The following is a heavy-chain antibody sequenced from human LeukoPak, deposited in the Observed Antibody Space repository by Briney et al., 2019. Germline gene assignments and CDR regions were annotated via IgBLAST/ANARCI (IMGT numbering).Heavy chain of an antibody. CDR1: GYTFTSYD. Sequence: ASVKVSCKASGYTFTSYDINWVRQATGQGLEWMGWMNPNSGNTGYAQKFQGRVTMTRNTSISTAYMELSSLRSEDTAVYYSARPNWNHESFDYWGQGTLVTVSS. CDR3: ARPNWNHESFDY. V-gene: IGHV1-8*01. CDR2: MNPNSGNT. J-gene: IGHJ4*02. D-gene: IGHD1-14*01.